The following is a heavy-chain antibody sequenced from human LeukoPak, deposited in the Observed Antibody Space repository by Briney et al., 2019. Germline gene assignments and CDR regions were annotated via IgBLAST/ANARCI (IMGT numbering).Heavy chain of an antibody. Sequence: PSETLSLTCAVYGGSFSGYYWSWIRQPPGKGLEWIGEINHSGSTNYNPSLKSRVTIPVDTSKNQFSLKLSSVTAADTAVYYCARARYCSSTSCYTRSHPLFDYWGQGTLVTVSS. V-gene: IGHV4-34*01. CDR1: GGSFSGYY. D-gene: IGHD2-2*02. J-gene: IGHJ4*02. CDR3: ARARYCSSTSCYTRSHPLFDY. CDR2: INHSGST.